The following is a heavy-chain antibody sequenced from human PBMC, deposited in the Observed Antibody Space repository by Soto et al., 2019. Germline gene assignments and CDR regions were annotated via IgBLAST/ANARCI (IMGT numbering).Heavy chain of an antibody. CDR1: GGTFSIYA. J-gene: IGHJ4*02. V-gene: IGHV1-69*06. D-gene: IGHD5-12*01. CDR2: IIPIFGTA. Sequence: GASVKVSCKASGGTFSIYAIGWVRQPPGQGLEWMGGIIPIFGTANYAQKFQGRVTITADKSTSTAYMELSSLRSEDTAGYYCVRDREYSGYDPGVSIDYWGQGTLVTVSS. CDR3: VRDREYSGYDPGVSIDY.